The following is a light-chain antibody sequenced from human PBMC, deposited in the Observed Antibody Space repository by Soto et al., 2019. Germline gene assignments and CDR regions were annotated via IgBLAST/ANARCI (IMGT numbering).Light chain of an antibody. J-gene: IGLJ1*01. CDR2: SNN. CDR3: AAWDDSLNGSYV. V-gene: IGLV1-44*01. Sequence: QSVLTQPPSASGTPGQRVTISCSGSSSNIGSNTVNWYQQLPGTAPKLLIYSNNQRPSGVPDRFSGSKSGTLASLAISGLQSEVEADYYCAAWDDSLNGSYVFGTGTKVTV. CDR1: SSNIGSNT.